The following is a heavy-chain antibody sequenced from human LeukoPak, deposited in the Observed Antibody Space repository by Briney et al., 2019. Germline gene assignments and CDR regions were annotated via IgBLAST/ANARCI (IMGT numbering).Heavy chain of an antibody. J-gene: IGHJ3*02. D-gene: IGHD6-13*01. CDR2: IYYSGST. CDR1: GFTFSSYW. Sequence: GSLRLSCAASGFTFSSYWMSWVRQAPGKGLEWIGYIYYSGSTNYNPSLKSRVTISVDTSKNQFSLKLSSVTAADTAVYYCAREGGIAAAQIPFDIWGQGTMVTVSS. V-gene: IGHV4-59*01. CDR3: AREGGIAAAQIPFDI.